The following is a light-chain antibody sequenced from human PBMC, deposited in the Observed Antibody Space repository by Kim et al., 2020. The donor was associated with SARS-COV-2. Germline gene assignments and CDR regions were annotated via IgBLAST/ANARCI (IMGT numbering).Light chain of an antibody. Sequence: ERVMSTCRASQNISTWWAWYQQKPGKAPTLLIYDASTVEGGVPSRFSGSGTGTEFTLTSSSLQPDDFATYYCHQYDNFPWTFGQGTKVDIK. J-gene: IGKJ1*01. CDR1: QNISTW. CDR2: DAS. V-gene: IGKV1-5*01. CDR3: HQYDNFPWT.